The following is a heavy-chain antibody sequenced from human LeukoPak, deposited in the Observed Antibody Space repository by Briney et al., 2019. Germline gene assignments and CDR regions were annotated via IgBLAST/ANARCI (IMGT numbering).Heavy chain of an antibody. CDR1: GGSFSGYY. J-gene: IGHJ4*02. Sequence: SETLSLTCAVYGGSFSGYYWSWIRQPPGKGLEWIGEINHSGSTNYNPSLKSRVTISVDTSKNQFSLKLSSVTAADTAVYYCARARRFFDYGGQEPLVTVSS. D-gene: IGHD3-16*01. CDR2: INHSGST. CDR3: ARARRFFDY. V-gene: IGHV4-34*01.